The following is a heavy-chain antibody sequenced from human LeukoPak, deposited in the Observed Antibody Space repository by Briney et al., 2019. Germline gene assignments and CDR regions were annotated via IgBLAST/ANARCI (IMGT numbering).Heavy chain of an antibody. CDR3: ARDYMVRGDLPLSWFDP. Sequence: PSETLSLTCAVYGGSFSGYYWSWIRQPPGKGLEWIGEINHSGSTDYNPSLKSRVTISVDTSKNQFSLKLSSVTAADTAVYYCARDYMVRGDLPLSWFDPWGQGTLVTVSS. CDR1: GGSFSGYY. D-gene: IGHD3-10*01. CDR2: INHSGST. V-gene: IGHV4-34*01. J-gene: IGHJ5*02.